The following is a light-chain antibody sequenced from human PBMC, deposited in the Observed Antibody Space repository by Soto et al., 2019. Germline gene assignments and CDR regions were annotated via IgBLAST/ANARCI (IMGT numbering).Light chain of an antibody. J-gene: IGKJ1*01. V-gene: IGKV3-20*01. Sequence: EIVLTQSPGTLSLFPGERATLSCRASQNVGSRSLAWYQQKPGQAPRLLIYDASSRATGIPDRFSGSGSRTDFILTISRLEPEDLAVYHCQQYGGSPWTFGQGTKVEIK. CDR2: DAS. CDR3: QQYGGSPWT. CDR1: QNVGSRS.